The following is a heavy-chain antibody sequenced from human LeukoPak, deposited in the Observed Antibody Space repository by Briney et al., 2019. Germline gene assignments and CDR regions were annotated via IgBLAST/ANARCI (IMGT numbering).Heavy chain of an antibody. CDR3: AISGLGFGEFRGLDY. CDR2: IFSSGPT. J-gene: IGHJ4*02. V-gene: IGHV3-53*01. Sequence: GGSLRLSCAASGFNVSNKDMNWVRQAPGKGLEWVSVIFSSGPTYYADSVKGRFTISRDTSKNALYLQMNSLRAEDTAVYYCAISGLGFGEFRGLDYWGQGTLVTVSS. D-gene: IGHD3-10*01. CDR1: GFNVSNKD.